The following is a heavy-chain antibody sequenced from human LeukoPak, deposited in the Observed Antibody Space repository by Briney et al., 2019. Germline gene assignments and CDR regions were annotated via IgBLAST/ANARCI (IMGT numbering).Heavy chain of an antibody. D-gene: IGHD5-18*01. CDR3: AKDKYSYGYNFDY. CDR1: GFTFDDYT. V-gene: IGHV3-43*02. Sequence: GGSLRLSCAASGFTFDDYTMHWVRQAPGKGLEWVSLVSGDGDSTCYADSVKGRFTISRDNSKNSLYLQMNSLRTEDTALFYCAKDKYSYGYNFDYWGQGTLVTVSS. J-gene: IGHJ4*02. CDR2: VSGDGDST.